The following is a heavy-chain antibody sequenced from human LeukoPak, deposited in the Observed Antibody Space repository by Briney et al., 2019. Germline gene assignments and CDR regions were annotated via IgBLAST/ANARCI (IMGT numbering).Heavy chain of an antibody. CDR2: IYTSGST. V-gene: IGHV4-4*07. CDR1: GGSISSYN. Sequence: SETLSLTCTVSGGSISSYNWSWLRQPAGKGLEWIVRIYTSGSTNYNPSLKSRVTMSVDTSKNQFSLKLSSVTAADTAVYYCARANYDTWYDYWGQGTLVTVSS. CDR3: ARANYDTWYDY. J-gene: IGHJ4*02. D-gene: IGHD1-7*01.